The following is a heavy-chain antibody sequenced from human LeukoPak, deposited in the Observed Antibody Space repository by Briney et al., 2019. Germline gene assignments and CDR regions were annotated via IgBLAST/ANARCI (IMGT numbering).Heavy chain of an antibody. CDR1: GYTLTELS. Sequence: ASVKVFCKVSGYTLTELSMHWVRQAPGKGLEWMGGFDPEDGETIYAQKFQGRVTMTEDTSTDTAYMELSSLRSEDTAVYYCATDLGSGWLFFDYWGQGTLVTVSS. D-gene: IGHD6-19*01. CDR2: FDPEDGET. CDR3: ATDLGSGWLFFDY. J-gene: IGHJ4*02. V-gene: IGHV1-24*01.